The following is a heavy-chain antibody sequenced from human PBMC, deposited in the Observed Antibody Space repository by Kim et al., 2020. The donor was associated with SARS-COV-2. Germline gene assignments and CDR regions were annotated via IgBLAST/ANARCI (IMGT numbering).Heavy chain of an antibody. V-gene: IGHV1-18*01. J-gene: IGHJ6*01. CDR1: GYTFTSYA. Sequence: ASVKVSCKASGYTFTSYAISWVRQAPGQGLEWLGWISTYNGHTNYAQELQGRVTLTTDISTSTAYMELRSLRSDDTAVYYCAAQDQYCSSGTCYSGDYYG. D-gene: IGHD2-15*01. CDR2: ISTYNGHT. CDR3: AAQDQYCSSGTCYSGDYYG.